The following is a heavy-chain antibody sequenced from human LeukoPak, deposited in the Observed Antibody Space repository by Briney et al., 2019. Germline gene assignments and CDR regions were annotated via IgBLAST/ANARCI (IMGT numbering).Heavy chain of an antibody. D-gene: IGHD3-9*01. J-gene: IGHJ4*02. V-gene: IGHV5-51*01. CDR2: IYPIDSDT. Sequence: GESLKISCKGSGYTIGSFGSYWIAWVRRMPGKGLEWMGSIYPIDSDTRYNPSFEGQVTVSVDRSISTAYLQWSSLKASDTAMYYCASVNSARWFFDCWGQGSLLTVSS. CDR3: ASVNSARWFFDC. CDR1: GYTIGSFGSYW.